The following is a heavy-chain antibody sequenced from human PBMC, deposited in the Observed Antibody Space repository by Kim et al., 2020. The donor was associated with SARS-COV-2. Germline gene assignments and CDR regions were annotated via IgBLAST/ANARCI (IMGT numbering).Heavy chain of an antibody. Sequence: GGSLRLSCAASGFTFSCYGMHWVRQAPGKGLEWVAVISYDGSNKYYADSVKGRFTISRDNSKNTLYLQMNSLRAEDTAVYYCARDTLGIAAAGKGYWGQG. D-gene: IGHD6-13*01. J-gene: IGHJ4*02. CDR1: GFTFSCYG. CDR2: ISYDGSNK. V-gene: IGHV3-33*05. CDR3: ARDTLGIAAAGKGY.